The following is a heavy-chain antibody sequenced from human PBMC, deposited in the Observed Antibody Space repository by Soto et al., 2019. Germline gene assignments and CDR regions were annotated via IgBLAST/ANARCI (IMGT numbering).Heavy chain of an antibody. D-gene: IGHD3-16*01. CDR2: TSYDGSNA. V-gene: IGHV3-30*03. CDR3: ARWGRRGGMDF. CDR1: GFTFRSFV. Sequence: QVQLVESGGGVVQPGTSLRLSCVGSGFTFRSFVIHWVRQAPGKGLEWVALTSYDGSNAYYGDSVKGRFTISRDNSKNTVVLQMDSLRVEDTALFYCARWGRRGGMDFWGQGTLVSVSS. J-gene: IGHJ4*02.